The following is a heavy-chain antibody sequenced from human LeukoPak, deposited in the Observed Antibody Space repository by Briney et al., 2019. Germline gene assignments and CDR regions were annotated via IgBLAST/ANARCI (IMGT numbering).Heavy chain of an antibody. CDR1: GFTFNSYA. D-gene: IGHD3-22*01. J-gene: IGHJ4*02. Sequence: GSLRLSCAASGFTFNSYAMSWVRQAPGKGLEWVSAISGSGGSTYYADSVKGRFTISRDNSKNTLYLQMNSLRAEDTAVYYCARSPGYMIVVVTASHYFDYWGQGTLVTVSS. V-gene: IGHV3-23*01. CDR3: ARSPGYMIVVVTASHYFDY. CDR2: ISGSGGST.